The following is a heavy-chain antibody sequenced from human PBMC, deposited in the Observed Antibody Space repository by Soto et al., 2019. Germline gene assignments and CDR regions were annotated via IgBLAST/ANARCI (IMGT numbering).Heavy chain of an antibody. Sequence: ESGGGVVQPGRSLRLSCAASGFTFSSYGMHWVRQAPGKGLEWVAVIWYDGSNKYYADSVKGRFTISRDNSKNTLYLQMNSLRAEDTAVYYCARDSRSVSYYYGMDVWGQGTTVTVSS. J-gene: IGHJ6*02. V-gene: IGHV3-33*01. D-gene: IGHD2-2*01. CDR1: GFTFSSYG. CDR2: IWYDGSNK. CDR3: ARDSRSVSYYYGMDV.